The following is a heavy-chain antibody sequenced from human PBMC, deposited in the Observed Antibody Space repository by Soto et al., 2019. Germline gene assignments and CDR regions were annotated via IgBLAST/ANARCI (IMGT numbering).Heavy chain of an antibody. Sequence: GGSLRLSCAASGFTFDDYAMHWVRQRPGKGLEWVSGINWNGGSIGYADSVKGRFTISRDYANNSLYMQMNSLRSEDTALYYCARALSGYTYGPFDYWGQGTFVTVSS. CDR3: ARALSGYTYGPFDY. CDR1: GFTFDDYA. V-gene: IGHV3-9*01. J-gene: IGHJ4*02. CDR2: INWNGGSI. D-gene: IGHD5-18*01.